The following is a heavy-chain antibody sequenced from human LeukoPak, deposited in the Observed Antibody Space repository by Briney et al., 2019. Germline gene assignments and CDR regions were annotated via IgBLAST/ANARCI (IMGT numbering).Heavy chain of an antibody. CDR2: IYYSGNT. V-gene: IGHV4-59*01. Sequence: SETLSLTCNVSGGSISNYYWSWIRQPPGEGLEWIGYIYYSGNTNFNPSLRSRGTMSIDTSKNHFSLKLNSVTAADTAVYYCARHNAGSGWFRYVFDIWGQGTLVTVSS. CDR1: GGSISNYY. CDR3: ARHNAGSGWFRYVFDI. D-gene: IGHD6-19*01. J-gene: IGHJ3*02.